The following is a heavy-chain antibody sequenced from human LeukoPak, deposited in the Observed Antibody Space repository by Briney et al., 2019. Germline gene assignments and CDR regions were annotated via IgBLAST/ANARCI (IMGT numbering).Heavy chain of an antibody. CDR1: GFTFSTYA. D-gene: IGHD2-8*01. J-gene: IGHJ4*02. CDR2: ISGSGGRT. CDR3: AKALGTYPENRYAGY. V-gene: IGHV3-23*01. Sequence: GGSLRLSCAASGFTFSTYAMSWVRQAPGKGLEWVSAISGSGGRTYYADSVKGRFSVSRDASYDTVFLQMNSLRAEDTAVYYCAKALGTYPENRYAGYWGQGALVTVSS.